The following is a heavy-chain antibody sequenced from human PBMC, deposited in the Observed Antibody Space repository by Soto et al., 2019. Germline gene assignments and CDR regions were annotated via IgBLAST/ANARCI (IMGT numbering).Heavy chain of an antibody. Sequence: QVQLVQSGAEVKKPGSSVKVSCKASGGTFSSYAISWVRQAPGQGLEWMGGIIPIFGTANYAQKFQGRVTITADESTSTAHMGLSSLRSEDTAVYYCARVVNYDSSGYVAFDIWGQGTMVTVSS. D-gene: IGHD3-22*01. CDR2: IIPIFGTA. CDR1: GGTFSSYA. CDR3: ARVVNYDSSGYVAFDI. J-gene: IGHJ3*02. V-gene: IGHV1-69*01.